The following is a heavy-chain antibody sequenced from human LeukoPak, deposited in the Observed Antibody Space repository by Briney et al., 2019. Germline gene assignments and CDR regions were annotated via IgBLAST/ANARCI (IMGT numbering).Heavy chain of an antibody. J-gene: IGHJ5*02. CDR2: MNPNSGNT. CDR1: GYTFTNYD. Sequence: ASVKVSCKASGYTFTNYDINWVRQATGQGLEWMGWMNPNSGNTGYAQKFQGRVTMTRNTSISTAYMELSSLGSEDTALYYCARDIAGATKGGWFDTWGQGTPVTVSS. D-gene: IGHD1-26*01. V-gene: IGHV1-8*01. CDR3: ARDIAGATKGGWFDT.